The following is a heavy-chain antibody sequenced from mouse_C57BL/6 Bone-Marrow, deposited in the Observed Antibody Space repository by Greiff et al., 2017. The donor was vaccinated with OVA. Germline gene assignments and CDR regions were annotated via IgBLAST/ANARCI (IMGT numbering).Heavy chain of an antibody. CDR3: AVLNDYYAMDY. J-gene: IGHJ4*01. CDR2: INPNNGGT. CDR1: GYTFTDYY. Sequence: EVQLQQSGPELVKPGASVKISCKASGYTFTDYYMNWVKQSHGKSLEWIGDINPNNGGTSYNQKFKGKATLTVDKSSSTAYMELRSLTSEDSAVYYCAVLNDYYAMDYWGQGTSVTVSS. V-gene: IGHV1-26*01.